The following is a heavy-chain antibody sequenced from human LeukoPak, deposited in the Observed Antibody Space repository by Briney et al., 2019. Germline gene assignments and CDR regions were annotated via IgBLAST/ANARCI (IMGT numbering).Heavy chain of an antibody. J-gene: IGHJ4*02. D-gene: IGHD3-22*01. CDR1: GGSFSGYY. CDR3: ARRRALGLLRGYYFDY. V-gene: IGHV4-34*01. Sequence: NPSETLSLTCAVYGGSFSGYYWSWIRQPPGKGLEWIGEINHSGSTNYNPSLKSRVTISVDTSKNQFSLKLSSVTAADTAVYYCARRRALGLLRGYYFDYWGQGTLVTVSS. CDR2: INHSGST.